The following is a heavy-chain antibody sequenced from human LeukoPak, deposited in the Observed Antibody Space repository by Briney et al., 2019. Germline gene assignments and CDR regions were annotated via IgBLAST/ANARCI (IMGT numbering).Heavy chain of an antibody. CDR3: ARQAITMVRGATPPFDY. J-gene: IGHJ4*02. CDR2: IYYSGST. V-gene: IGHV4-39*01. D-gene: IGHD3-10*01. Sequence: KASETLSLTCTVSGGSISSSSYYWGWIRQPPGEGLEWIGSIYYSGSTYYNPSLKSRVTISVDTSKTQFSLKLSSVTAADTAVYYCARQAITMVRGATPPFDYWGQGTLVTVSS. CDR1: GGSISSSSYY.